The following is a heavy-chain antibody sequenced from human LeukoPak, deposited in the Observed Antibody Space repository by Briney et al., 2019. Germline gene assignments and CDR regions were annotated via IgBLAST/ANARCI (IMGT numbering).Heavy chain of an antibody. CDR2: IYHSGST. D-gene: IGHD4-17*01. J-gene: IGHJ3*02. Sequence: SETLSLTCAVSGGSTSSSNWWSRVRQPPGKGLEWIGEIYHSGSTNYNPSLKSRVTISVDKSKNQFSLKLSSVTAADTAVYYCASFGTTVITFDAFDIWGQGTMVTVSS. CDR1: GGSTSSSNW. CDR3: ASFGTTVITFDAFDI. V-gene: IGHV4-4*02.